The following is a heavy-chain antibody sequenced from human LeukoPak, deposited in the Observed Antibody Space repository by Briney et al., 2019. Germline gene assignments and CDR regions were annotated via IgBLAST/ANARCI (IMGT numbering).Heavy chain of an antibody. CDR1: GGSIGRGGYY. CDR3: ARQITVVVPAAMRGRYFDY. Sequence: SETLSITCTVSGGSIGRGGYYWSWIRQHPGKGLEWIGYIYYSGSTYYNPSLKSRVTISVDTSKNQFSLKLSSVTAADTAVYYCARQITVVVPAAMRGRYFDYWGQGTLVTVSS. CDR2: IYYSGST. D-gene: IGHD2-2*01. V-gene: IGHV4-31*03. J-gene: IGHJ4*02.